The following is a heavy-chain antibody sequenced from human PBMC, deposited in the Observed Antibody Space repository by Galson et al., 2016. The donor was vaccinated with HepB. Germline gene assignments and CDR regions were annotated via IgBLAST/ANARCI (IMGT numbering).Heavy chain of an antibody. D-gene: IGHD6-6*01. V-gene: IGHV3-13*04. CDR2: IGSAGDT. Sequence: SLRLSCAVSGFTFRSYDMHWVRQVTGKGLEWVAAIGSAGDTYYRGSVKGRFAIPRENAKKSLFLQMNSLRAGDTAVYYCARGDSSYSGMDVWGQGTAVTVSS. J-gene: IGHJ6*02. CDR1: GFTFRSYD. CDR3: ARGDSSYSGMDV.